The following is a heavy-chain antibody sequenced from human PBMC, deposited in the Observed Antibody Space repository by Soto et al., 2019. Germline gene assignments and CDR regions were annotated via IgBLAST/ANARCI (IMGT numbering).Heavy chain of an antibody. D-gene: IGHD3-10*01. J-gene: IGHJ4*02. CDR3: TVAWVTIGSGSYYDY. CDR1: GFTFSNAW. Sequence: PGGSLRLSCAASGFTFSNAWMSWVRQAPGKGLEWVGRIKSKTDGGTTDYAAPVKGRFTISRDDSKNTLYLQMNSLKTEDTAVYYCTVAWVTIGSGSYYDYWGQGTLVTVSS. V-gene: IGHV3-15*01. CDR2: IKSKTDGGTT.